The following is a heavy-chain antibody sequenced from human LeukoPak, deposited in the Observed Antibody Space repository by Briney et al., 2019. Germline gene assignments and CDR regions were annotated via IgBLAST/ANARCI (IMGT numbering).Heavy chain of an antibody. CDR1: GFTFSAYY. J-gene: IGHJ4*02. CDR2: ISSSGSTI. V-gene: IGHV3-11*01. D-gene: IGHD5-24*01. CDR3: ARDDGDGYNYDY. Sequence: PGGSLRLSCAASGFTFSAYYMSWIRQAPGKGLEWVSYISSSGSTIYYADSVKGRFTISRDNAKNSLYLQINSLRAEDTAVYYCARDDGDGYNYDYWGQGTLVTVSS.